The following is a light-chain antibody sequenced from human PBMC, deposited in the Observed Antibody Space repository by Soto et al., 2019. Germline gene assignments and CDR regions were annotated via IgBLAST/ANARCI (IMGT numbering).Light chain of an antibody. CDR1: LSELDSSNNKDY. CDR2: WAS. J-gene: IGKJ1*01. Sequence: IWMSHFPDARAGALGGRGTIKGKCRLSELDSSNNKDYLTWYQQKPGQPPKLIIYWASTREFGVPDRFSGSGSGTDFTLPLTRLQAEDAAVYYCQPYYSIPRTFGHGTKVDIK. CDR3: QPYYSIPRT. V-gene: IGKV4-1*01.